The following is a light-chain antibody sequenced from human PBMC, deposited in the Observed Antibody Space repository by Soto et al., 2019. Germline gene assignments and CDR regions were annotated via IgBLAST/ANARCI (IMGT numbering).Light chain of an antibody. J-gene: IGKJ5*01. V-gene: IGKV3-15*01. Sequence: EIVMTQSPAPLSVSPGERATLSCRASQSMGSNLAWYQQKPGQAPRLLIYGASTRATGIPARFSGSGSGTEFTLTISSLQPDDFATYYCQQYNSYPITFGQGTRLEIK. CDR3: QQYNSYPIT. CDR1: QSMGSN. CDR2: GAS.